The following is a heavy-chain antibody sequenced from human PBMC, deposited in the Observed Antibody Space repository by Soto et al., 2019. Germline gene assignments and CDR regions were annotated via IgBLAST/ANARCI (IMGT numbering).Heavy chain of an antibody. Sequence: GGSLRISCAASGFTLSSYGMHWVRQAPGKGLEWVAVISYDGSNKYYADSVKGRFTISRDNSKNTLYLQMNSLRAEDTAVYYCAKVEGHADYQDYFDYWAQGNLVPVS. CDR1: GFTLSSYG. CDR2: ISYDGSNK. D-gene: IGHD4-17*01. CDR3: AKVEGHADYQDYFDY. J-gene: IGHJ4*02. V-gene: IGHV3-30*18.